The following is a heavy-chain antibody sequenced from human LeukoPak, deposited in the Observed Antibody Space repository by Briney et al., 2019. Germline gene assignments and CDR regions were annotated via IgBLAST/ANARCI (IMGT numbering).Heavy chain of an antibody. V-gene: IGHV4-34*01. J-gene: IGHJ4*02. CDR1: GGSFSGYY. CDR3: ARARIAAAAPHFDY. Sequence: SGTLSLTCAVYGGSFSGYYWSWIRQPPGKGLEWIGEINHSGSTNYNPSLKSRVTISVDTSKNQFSLKLSSVTAADTAVYYCARARIAAAAPHFDYWGQGTLVTVSS. CDR2: INHSGST. D-gene: IGHD6-13*01.